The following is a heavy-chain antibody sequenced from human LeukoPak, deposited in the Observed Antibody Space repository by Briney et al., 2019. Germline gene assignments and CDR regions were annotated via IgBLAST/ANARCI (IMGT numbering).Heavy chain of an antibody. D-gene: IGHD2/OR15-2a*01. CDR1: GFTFSSYW. Sequence: GGSLRLSCAASGFTFSSYWVHWVRQAPGKGLVWVSRIEGDESNIFYADSVKGRFTVSRDNARNTLYLQMNSLRADDTAVYYCVRDDFLSYWGQGILVTVSS. CDR3: VRDDFLSY. V-gene: IGHV3-74*01. CDR2: IEGDESNI. J-gene: IGHJ4*02.